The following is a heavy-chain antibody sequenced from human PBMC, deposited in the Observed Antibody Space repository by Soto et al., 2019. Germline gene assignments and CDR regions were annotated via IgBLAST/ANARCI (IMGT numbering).Heavy chain of an antibody. J-gene: IGHJ6*02. CDR2: INHSGST. CDR1: GGSFSCYY. V-gene: IGHV4-34*01. D-gene: IGHD6-13*01. CDR3: ARLRAAAGFYYYYYGMDV. Sequence: PSETLSLTCAVYGGSFSCYYWIWIRQPPGKGLEWIGEINHSGSTNYNPSLKSRVTISVDTSKNQFSLKLSSVTAADTAVYYCARLRAAAGFYYYYYGMDVWGQGTTVTVSS.